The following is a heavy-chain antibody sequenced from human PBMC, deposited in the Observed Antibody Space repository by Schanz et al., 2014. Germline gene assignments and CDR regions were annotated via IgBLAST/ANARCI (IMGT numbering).Heavy chain of an antibody. D-gene: IGHD2-2*01. CDR2: ICSSGNTI. CDR3: ARRASCSRIGCPFDS. CDR1: GFTFSSYA. V-gene: IGHV3-23*05. Sequence: EVQLLESGGGLVQPGGSLRLSCAASGFTFSSYAMSWVRQAPGKGLEWVSYICSSGNTIYYADSVKGRFTISRDNSKNPLYLQMNSLKTEDTAMYYCARRASCSRIGCPFDSWGQGTLVTVSS. J-gene: IGHJ4*02.